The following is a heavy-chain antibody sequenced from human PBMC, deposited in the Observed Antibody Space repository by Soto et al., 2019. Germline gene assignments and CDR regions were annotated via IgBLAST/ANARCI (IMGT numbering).Heavy chain of an antibody. CDR3: AKERAGRIAVAGEFDP. CDR2: ISGSGGST. CDR1: GFTFSSYA. J-gene: IGHJ5*02. D-gene: IGHD6-19*01. Sequence: GGSLRLSCAASGFTFSSYAMSWVRQAPGKGLEWVSAISGSGGSTYYADSVKGRFTISRDNSKNTLYLQMNSLRAEDTAVYYCAKERAGRIAVAGEFDPWGQGTLVTVSS. V-gene: IGHV3-23*01.